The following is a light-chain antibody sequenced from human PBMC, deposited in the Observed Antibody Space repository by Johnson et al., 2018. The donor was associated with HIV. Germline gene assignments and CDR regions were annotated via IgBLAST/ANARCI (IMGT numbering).Light chain of an antibody. Sequence: QPVLTQPPSVSAAPGQKVTISCSGSSSNIGNNYVSWYQQLPGTAPKLLIYDNNERPSGIPDRFSGSKSGTSATLGITGLQTGDEADYYCGTWDSSLSVLYVFGTGTKVTVL. CDR1: SSNIGNNY. CDR3: GTWDSSLSVLYV. V-gene: IGLV1-51*01. CDR2: DNN. J-gene: IGLJ1*01.